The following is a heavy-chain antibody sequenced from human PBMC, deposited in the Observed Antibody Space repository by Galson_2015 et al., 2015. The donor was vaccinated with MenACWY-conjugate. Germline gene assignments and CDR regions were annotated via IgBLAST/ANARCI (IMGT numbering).Heavy chain of an antibody. D-gene: IGHD6-13*01. CDR1: GFTFSSFS. V-gene: IGHV3-21*01. CDR2: ISATSATI. CDR3: ARTAGSVPP. J-gene: IGHJ5*02. Sequence: SLRLSCVASGFTFSSFSMNWVRQAPGKGLEWVSSISATSATIYYADSVKGRFTISRDNAKNSLYLQMNSLRAEDTAVYYCARTAGSVPPWGLGTLVTVSS.